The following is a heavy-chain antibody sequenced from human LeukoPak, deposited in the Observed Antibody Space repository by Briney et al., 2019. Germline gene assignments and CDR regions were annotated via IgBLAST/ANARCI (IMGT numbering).Heavy chain of an antibody. V-gene: IGHV3-21*01. CDR1: GFTFRSYS. Sequence: GGSLRLSCAASGFTFRSYSMNWVRQAPGKGLEWVSCIISGSNYIYYADSVKGRFTISRDNAKNSLYLQMNSLRAEDTAVYFCARSLFTTSPTREIDYWGQGTLVTVSS. CDR2: IISGSNYI. D-gene: IGHD2/OR15-2a*01. J-gene: IGHJ4*02. CDR3: ARSLFTTSPTREIDY.